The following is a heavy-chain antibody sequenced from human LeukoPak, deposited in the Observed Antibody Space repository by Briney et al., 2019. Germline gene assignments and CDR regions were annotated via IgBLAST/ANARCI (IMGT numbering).Heavy chain of an antibody. CDR3: AGGPTRYYFDY. Sequence: PSQTLSLTCTVSGGSISSGSYYWSWIRQPAGKGLEWIGRIYTSGSTNYNPSLKSRVTISVDTSKNQFSLELSSVTPADTAVYYCAGGPTRYYFDYWGQGTLVTVSS. CDR1: GGSISSGSYY. J-gene: IGHJ4*02. V-gene: IGHV4-61*02. CDR2: IYTSGST.